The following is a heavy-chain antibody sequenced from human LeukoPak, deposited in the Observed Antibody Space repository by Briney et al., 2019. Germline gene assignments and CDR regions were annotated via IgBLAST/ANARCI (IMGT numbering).Heavy chain of an antibody. CDR1: GFIFSNYA. D-gene: IGHD3-9*01. Sequence: GASLRLSCSASGFIFSNYAMSWVRQAPGKGPECVSAIGGRDGGTYSADSVKGRFTFSRDDPKNTLYLQTNTLRVEDTAVYYCAKWGDYDILTGYYDSDYWGHGTLVTVSS. J-gene: IGHJ4*01. CDR3: AKWGDYDILTGYYDSDY. V-gene: IGHV3-23*01. CDR2: IGGRDGGT.